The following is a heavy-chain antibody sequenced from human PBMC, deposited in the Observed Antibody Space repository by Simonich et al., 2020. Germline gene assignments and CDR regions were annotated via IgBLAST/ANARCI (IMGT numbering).Heavy chain of an antibody. CDR1: GGSISSGYY. J-gene: IGHJ4*02. Sequence: QLQLQDSGPGLVKPSETLSLTCTVSGGSISSGYYWGWIRQPPGKGLEWIGSIYHRGSTYSNPSLKSRVTISVDTSKNQFSLKLSSVTAADTAVYYCANNKGWDWGQGTLVTVSS. CDR2: IYHRGST. D-gene: IGHD1-26*01. CDR3: ANNKGWD. V-gene: IGHV4-38-2*02.